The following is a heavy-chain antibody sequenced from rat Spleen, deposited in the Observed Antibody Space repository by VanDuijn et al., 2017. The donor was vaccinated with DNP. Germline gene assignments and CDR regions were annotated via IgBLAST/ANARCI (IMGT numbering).Heavy chain of an antibody. D-gene: IGHD1-2*01. CDR3: TTHGSIATISTGAMDV. J-gene: IGHJ4*01. CDR2: INTNGGTI. Sequence: EVQLVESGGDLVQPGGSMRLSCAASGFAFSSFPMTWVRQAPTMALEWVTTINTNGGTIYYRDSVKGRFTISRDNAKNTLYLQMNSLRSEDTATYYCTTHGSIATISTGAMDVWGQGTSVTVSS. V-gene: IGHV5-46*01. CDR1: GFAFSSFP.